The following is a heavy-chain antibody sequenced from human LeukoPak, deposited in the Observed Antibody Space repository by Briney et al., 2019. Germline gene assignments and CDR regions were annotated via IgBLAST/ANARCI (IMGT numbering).Heavy chain of an antibody. CDR3: ARVGYSSSIDY. V-gene: IGHV4-39*07. D-gene: IGHD6-6*01. Sequence: SETLSLTCTVSGGSISITNYYWGWIRQPPGDGLECIGSIYYNGRTYYNPSLKTRVTISEDTSQTQFSLKLSSVTAADTAVYYCARVGYSSSIDYWGQGTLVTVSS. CDR1: GGSISITNYY. CDR2: IYYNGRT. J-gene: IGHJ4*02.